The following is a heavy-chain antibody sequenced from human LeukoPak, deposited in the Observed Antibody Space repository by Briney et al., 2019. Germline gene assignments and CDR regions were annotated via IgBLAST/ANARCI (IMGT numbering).Heavy chain of an antibody. CDR1: GGSISSGDYY. D-gene: IGHD2-15*01. CDR2: IYYSGST. CDR3: ARSLCGGSCCPISAYFDY. V-gene: IGHV4-30-4*01. J-gene: IGHJ4*02. Sequence: SETLSLTCTVSGGSISSGDYYWSWIRQPPGKGLEWIGYIYYSGSTYYNPSLKSRVTISVDTSKNQFSLKLSSVTAADTAVYYCARSLCGGSCCPISAYFDYWGQGTLVTVSS.